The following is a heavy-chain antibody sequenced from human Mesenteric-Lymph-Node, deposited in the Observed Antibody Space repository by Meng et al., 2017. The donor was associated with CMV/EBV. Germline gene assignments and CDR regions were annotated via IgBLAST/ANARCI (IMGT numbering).Heavy chain of an antibody. Sequence: SETLSLTCTVTGGSIRSSSHNWGWIRQPPGMGLEWIGNIYYSGSTYYNPSLKSRVTISVDMSKNQFSLKLSSVTAADTAVYYCARVSTWDFYYGVDVWGQGTTVT. J-gene: IGHJ6*02. CDR1: GGSIRSSSHN. CDR2: IYYSGST. CDR3: ARVSTWDFYYGVDV. V-gene: IGHV4-39*07. D-gene: IGHD3-3*02.